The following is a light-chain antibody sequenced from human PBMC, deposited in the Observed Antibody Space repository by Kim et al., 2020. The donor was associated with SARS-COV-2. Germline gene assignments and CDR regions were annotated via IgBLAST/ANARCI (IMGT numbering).Light chain of an antibody. Sequence: GDRVTITCRASQSISSWLAWYQQKPGKAPKLLIYDASSLESGVPSRFSGSGSGTEFTLTISSMQPDDFATYYCQQYNSYPWTFGQGTKV. CDR2: DAS. J-gene: IGKJ1*01. CDR3: QQYNSYPWT. CDR1: QSISSW. V-gene: IGKV1-5*01.